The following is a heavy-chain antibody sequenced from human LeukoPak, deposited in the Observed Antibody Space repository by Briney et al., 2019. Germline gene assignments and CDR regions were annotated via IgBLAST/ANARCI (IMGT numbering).Heavy chain of an antibody. CDR2: IIPIFGTA. CDR1: GGTFSSYA. Sequence: ASVKVSCKASGGTFSSYAISWVRQAPGQGLEWMGGIIPIFGTANYAQKFQGRVTITADESTSTAYMELSSLRSEDTAVYYCARASTSYYYDSSGYYYGDAFDIWGQGTMVTVSS. J-gene: IGHJ3*02. CDR3: ARASTSYYYDSSGYYYGDAFDI. V-gene: IGHV1-69*13. D-gene: IGHD3-22*01.